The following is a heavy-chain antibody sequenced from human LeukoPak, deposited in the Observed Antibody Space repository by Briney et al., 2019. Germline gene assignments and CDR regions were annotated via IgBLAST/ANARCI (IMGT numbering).Heavy chain of an antibody. V-gene: IGHV1-46*01. J-gene: IGHJ3*02. CDR1: GYTFTSYY. D-gene: IGHD6-13*01. Sequence: PGASVKVSCKASGYTFTSYYMHWVRQAPGQGLEWMGIINPSGGSTSYAQKFQGRDTMTRDMSTSTVYMELSSLRSEDTAVYYCASISGIAAGKDAFEIWGQGTMVTVSS. CDR3: ASISGIAAGKDAFEI. CDR2: INPSGGST.